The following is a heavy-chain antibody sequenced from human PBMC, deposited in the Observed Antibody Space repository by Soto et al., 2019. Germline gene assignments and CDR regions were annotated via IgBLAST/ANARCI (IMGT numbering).Heavy chain of an antibody. Sequence: GGSLRLSCAASGFTFSDYYMSWIRQAPGKGLEWVSYISSSGSTIYYADSVKGRFTISRDNAKNSLYLQMNSLRAEDTAVYYYARDSTMPNYDYWGQGTLVTVSS. CDR1: GFTFSDYY. D-gene: IGHD2-2*01. CDR3: ARDSTMPNYDY. CDR2: ISSSGSTI. J-gene: IGHJ4*02. V-gene: IGHV3-11*01.